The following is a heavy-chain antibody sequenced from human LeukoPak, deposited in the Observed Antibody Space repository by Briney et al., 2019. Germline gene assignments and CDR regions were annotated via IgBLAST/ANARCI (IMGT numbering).Heavy chain of an antibody. J-gene: IGHJ6*03. D-gene: IGHD5-18*01. CDR2: FYTSGHT. CDR1: GGSISSYY. CDR3: ARGVHGYSYGYVPWELYSYMDV. V-gene: IGHV4-4*07. Sequence: PSETLSLTCSVSGGSISSYYWRWIRQPAGKGLEWMGHFYTSGHTSYNPSLKSRVTISVDTSKNQFSLKMNSVTAADTAVYYCARGVHGYSYGYVPWELYSYMDVWGKGTTVSISS.